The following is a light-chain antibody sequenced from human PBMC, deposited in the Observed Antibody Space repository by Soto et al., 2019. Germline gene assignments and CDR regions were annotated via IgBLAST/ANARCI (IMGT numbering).Light chain of an antibody. J-gene: IGKJ1*01. CDR1: HGISNY. Sequence: DIPMTQSPSSLSASVGDRVTITCRASHGISNYLAWFQQKPGKAPRSLIYAVSSLQSGVPSKFSGSGSGTNFTLTISSLQAEDFATYYCQQYNTYPWTFGQGTKVEIK. V-gene: IGKV1-16*02. CDR2: AVS. CDR3: QQYNTYPWT.